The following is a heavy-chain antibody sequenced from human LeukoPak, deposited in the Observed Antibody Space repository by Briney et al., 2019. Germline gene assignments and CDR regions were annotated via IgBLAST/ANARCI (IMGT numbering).Heavy chain of an antibody. CDR1: GGSVSSGSYY. CDR3: VRDRELTY. Sequence: KPSETLSLTCTVSGGSVSSGSYYWSWIRQPPGKGLEWIGYIYYSGSTNYNPSLKSRVTISVDTSKNQFSLKLSSVTAADTAVYYCVRDRELTYWGQGTLVTVSS. D-gene: IGHD1-26*01. CDR2: IYYSGST. J-gene: IGHJ4*02. V-gene: IGHV4-61*01.